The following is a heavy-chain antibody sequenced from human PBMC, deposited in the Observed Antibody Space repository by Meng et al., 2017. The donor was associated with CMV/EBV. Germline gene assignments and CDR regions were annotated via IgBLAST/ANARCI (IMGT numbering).Heavy chain of an antibody. V-gene: IGHV3-21*01. D-gene: IGHD3-3*01. CDR2: ISSSSSYI. CDR3: ARDSRDYDFWSGRRRYYYYGMDV. Sequence: GASLKISCAASGFTFSSYSMNWVRQAPGKGLEWVSSISSSSSYIYYADSVKGRFTISRDNAKNSLYLQMNSLRAEDTAVYYCARDSRDYDFWSGRRRYYYYGMDVWGQGTTVTVSS. CDR1: GFTFSSYS. J-gene: IGHJ6*02.